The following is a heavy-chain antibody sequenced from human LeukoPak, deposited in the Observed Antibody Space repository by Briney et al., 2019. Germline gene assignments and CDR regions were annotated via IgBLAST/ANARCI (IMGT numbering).Heavy chain of an antibody. D-gene: IGHD6-6*01. Sequence: KPSETLSLTCTVSGGSISSYYWSWIRQPPGKGLEWIGYIYHSGSTYYNPSLKSRVTISVDRSKNQFSLKLSSVTAADTAVYYCARDSRLAARPGALVWGQGTMVTVSS. V-gene: IGHV4-59*12. CDR2: IYHSGST. CDR1: GGSISSYY. J-gene: IGHJ3*01. CDR3: ARDSRLAARPGALV.